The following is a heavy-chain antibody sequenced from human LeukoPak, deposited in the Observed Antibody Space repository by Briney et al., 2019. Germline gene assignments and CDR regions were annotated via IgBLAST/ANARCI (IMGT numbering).Heavy chain of an antibody. Sequence: PSETLSLTCTVSGGSISSSSYYWAWIRQPPGKGLEWIGSIHYSGSTYYNPSRQSPATISIDTSKKQFSLRLRFVTAADTAVYYCARVRCSGGSCPYYYYYYYMDVWGKGTTVTVSS. J-gene: IGHJ6*03. CDR2: IHYSGST. V-gene: IGHV4-39*07. D-gene: IGHD2-15*01. CDR3: ARVRCSGGSCPYYYYYYYMDV. CDR1: GGSISSSSYY.